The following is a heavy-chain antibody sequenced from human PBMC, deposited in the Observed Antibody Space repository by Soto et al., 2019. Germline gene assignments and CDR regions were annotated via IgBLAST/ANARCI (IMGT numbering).Heavy chain of an antibody. CDR1: GFTFTSSA. D-gene: IGHD2-8*01. V-gene: IGHV1-58*01. J-gene: IGHJ4*02. CDR2: IAVGSGYT. CDR3: AADATAWQQMVPSDY. Sequence: QMQLEQSGPEVKKPGTSVKVSCKASGFTFTSSAFQWVRQARGQRLERIGWIAVGSGYTNYAQRFQDRVTLTRDMSTATTYMELSRLTSEDPAIYYCAADATAWQQMVPSDYWGQGTLVTVSS.